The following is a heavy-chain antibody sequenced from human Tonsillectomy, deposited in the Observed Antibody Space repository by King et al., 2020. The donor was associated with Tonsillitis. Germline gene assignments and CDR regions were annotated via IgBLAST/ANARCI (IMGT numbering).Heavy chain of an antibody. J-gene: IGHJ3*02. CDR2: IYFGGST. D-gene: IGHD3-22*01. Sequence: VQLVESGGGLIQPGGSLRLSCAASGFTVSSNYMNWVRQAPGKGLEWVSVIYFGGSTYYANSVKGRFTISRDDSKNTLYLQMNSLRAEDTAVYYWARDGGLTYYYDSSGYSPLGAFDIWGQGTMVTVSS. V-gene: IGHV3-53*01. CDR1: GFTVSSNY. CDR3: ARDGGLTYYYDSSGYSPLGAFDI.